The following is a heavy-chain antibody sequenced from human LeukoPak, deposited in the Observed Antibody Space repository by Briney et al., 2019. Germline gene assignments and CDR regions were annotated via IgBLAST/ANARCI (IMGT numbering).Heavy chain of an antibody. V-gene: IGHV3-23*01. CDR1: GFTFSSYA. CDR3: ARVEAAAGKDY. Sequence: GGSLRLSCAASGFTFSSYAMSWVRQAPGKGLEWVSAISGSGGSTYYADSVKGRFTISRGNSKNTLYLRMNSLRAEDTAVYYCARVEAAAGKDYWGQGTLVTVSS. D-gene: IGHD6-13*01. CDR2: ISGSGGST. J-gene: IGHJ4*02.